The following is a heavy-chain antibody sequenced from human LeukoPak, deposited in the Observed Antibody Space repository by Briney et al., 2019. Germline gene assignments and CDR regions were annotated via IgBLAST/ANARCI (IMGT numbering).Heavy chain of an antibody. V-gene: IGHV3-9*01. CDR3: AKDNNFAGNDAFDI. Sequence: GGSLRLSYAASGFTFGSYAMIWVRQAPGKGLEWVSGISWNSGSIGYADSVKGRFTISRDNAKNSLYLQMNSLRAEDTALYYCAKDNNFAGNDAFDIWGQGTMVTVSS. D-gene: IGHD1-20*01. J-gene: IGHJ3*02. CDR2: ISWNSGSI. CDR1: GFTFGSYA.